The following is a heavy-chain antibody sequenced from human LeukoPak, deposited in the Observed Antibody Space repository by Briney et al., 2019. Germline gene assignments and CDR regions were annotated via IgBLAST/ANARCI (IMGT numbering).Heavy chain of an antibody. V-gene: IGHV4-34*01. CDR3: ARGLIGSNRDAFDI. CDR1: GGSFSGYY. D-gene: IGHD6-25*01. CDR2: IKHSGST. Sequence: SETLSLTCAVYGGSFSGYYWSWIRQPPGKGLEWIGEIKHSGSTNYNPSLKSRVTISVDTSKNQFSLKLSSVTAADTAVYYCARGLIGSNRDAFDIWGQGTMVTVSS. J-gene: IGHJ3*02.